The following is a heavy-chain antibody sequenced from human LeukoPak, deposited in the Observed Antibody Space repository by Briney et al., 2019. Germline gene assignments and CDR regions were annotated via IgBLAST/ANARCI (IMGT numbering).Heavy chain of an antibody. CDR1: GGSFSGYY. V-gene: IGHV4-59*10. J-gene: IGHJ4*02. D-gene: IGHD1-7*01. CDR2: IHTSGST. CDR3: ARVYNWNSSGLGAPRD. Sequence: PSETLSLTFAVYGGSFSGYYWSWIRQPAGKGLEWIGRIHTSGSTNYNPSLKSRVTMSVDTSKNQFSLKLSSVTAADTAVYYCARVYNWNSSGLGAPRDWGRGTLVTVSS.